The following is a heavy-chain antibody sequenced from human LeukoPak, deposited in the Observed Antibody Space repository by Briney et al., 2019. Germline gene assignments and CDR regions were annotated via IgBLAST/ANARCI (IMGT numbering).Heavy chain of an antibody. CDR3: ARVQTFYSGRPLDY. CDR2: IYSGGST. D-gene: IGHD1-26*01. Sequence: GGSLRLSCAASGFTVSSNYMSWVRQAPGKGLEWVSVIYSGGSTYYADSVKGRSTISRDNSKNTLYLQMNSLRAEDTAVYYCARVQTFYSGRPLDYWGQGTLVTVSS. J-gene: IGHJ4*02. V-gene: IGHV3-53*01. CDR1: GFTVSSNY.